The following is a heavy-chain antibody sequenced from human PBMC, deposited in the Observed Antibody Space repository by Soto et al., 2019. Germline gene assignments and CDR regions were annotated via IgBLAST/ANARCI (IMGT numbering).Heavy chain of an antibody. CDR1: GGSISSSSYY. D-gene: IGHD4-17*01. CDR2: IYYSGST. CDR3: ALGGNTVTRGFDY. Sequence: PSETLSLTCTVSGGSISSSSYYWGWIRQPPGKGLEWIGSIYYSGSTYYNPSLKSRVTISVDTSKNQFSLKLSSVTAADTAVYYCALGGNTVTRGFDYWGQGTLVTVSS. V-gene: IGHV4-39*01. J-gene: IGHJ4*02.